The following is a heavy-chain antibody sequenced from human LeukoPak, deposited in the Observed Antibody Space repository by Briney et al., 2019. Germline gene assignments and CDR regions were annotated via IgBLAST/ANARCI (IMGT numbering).Heavy chain of an antibody. CDR2: INHTGRT. V-gene: IGHV4-34*01. CDR1: GGSFSANY. J-gene: IGHJ4*02. D-gene: IGHD1-1*01. Sequence: SETLSLTCAVSGGSFSANYWSWIRQPPGEGPEWIGEINHTGRTNYNPSLESRVTISVDTSKNHVSLSLTSVTAADTAVYYCVRPESAGTKYRFDYWGQGALVTVSS. CDR3: VRPESAGTKYRFDY.